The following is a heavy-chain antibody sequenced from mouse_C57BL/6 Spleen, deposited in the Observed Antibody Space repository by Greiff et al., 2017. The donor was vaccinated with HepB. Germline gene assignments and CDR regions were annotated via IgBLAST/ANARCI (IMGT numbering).Heavy chain of an antibody. V-gene: IGHV1-26*01. D-gene: IGHD2-1*01. J-gene: IGHJ2*01. CDR2: INPNNGGT. CDR1: GYTFTDYY. CDR3: ARILPLDY. Sequence: EVQLQQSGPELVKPGASVKISCKASGYTFTDYYMNWVKQSHGKSLEWIGDINPNNGGTSYNQKFKGKATLTVDKSSSTAYMELRSLTSEDSAVYYCARILPLDYWGQGTTLTVSS.